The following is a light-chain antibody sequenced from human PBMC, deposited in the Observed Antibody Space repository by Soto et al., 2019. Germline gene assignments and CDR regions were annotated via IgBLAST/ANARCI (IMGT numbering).Light chain of an antibody. CDR3: QPSDSLPLT. J-gene: IGKJ4*01. CDR1: QDISNY. V-gene: IGKV1-33*01. CDR2: DSS. Sequence: DIQMTQSPSSLSASVGDRVTITCQASQDISNYLSWYQQRPGKAPKLLIYDSSNLETGVPSMFSGGGSGTQFTFTISSLQPEDIATYYCQPSDSLPLTFGGGTKVDIK.